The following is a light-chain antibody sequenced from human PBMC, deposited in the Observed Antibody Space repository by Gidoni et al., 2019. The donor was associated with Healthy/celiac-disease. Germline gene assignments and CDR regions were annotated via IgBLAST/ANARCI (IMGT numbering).Light chain of an antibody. CDR3: CSYAGSSTFKV. Sequence: SALTQPASVSGSPGQSITISCTGTSSDVGSYNLVSWYQQHPGKAPKLMIYEVSKRPSGVSNRFSGSKSGNTASLTISGLQAEDEADYYCCSYAGSSTFKVFGGGTKLT. V-gene: IGLV2-23*02. J-gene: IGLJ2*01. CDR1: SSDVGSYNL. CDR2: EVS.